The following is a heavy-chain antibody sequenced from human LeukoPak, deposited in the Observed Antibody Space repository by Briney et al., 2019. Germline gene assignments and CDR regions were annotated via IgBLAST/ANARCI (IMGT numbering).Heavy chain of an antibody. CDR1: GFTFSTFG. J-gene: IGHJ4*02. Sequence: GGSLRLSCAASGFAASGFTFSTFGMHWVRQAPGEGLEWVAFVRYDGTNKYYADSVKGRFTISRDDSKNTLYLQMNSLRAEDTATYYCAKGCYFDILSGYSSLDSWGQGTLVTVSS. CDR3: AKGCYFDILSGYSSLDS. V-gene: IGHV3-30*02. CDR2: VRYDGTNK. D-gene: IGHD3-9*01.